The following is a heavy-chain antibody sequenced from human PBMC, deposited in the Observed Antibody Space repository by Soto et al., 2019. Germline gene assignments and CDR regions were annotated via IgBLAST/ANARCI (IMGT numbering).Heavy chain of an antibody. J-gene: IGHJ4*02. CDR3: AREGTQGIAAAGNSGKFDY. V-gene: IGHV4-34*01. Sequence: SETLSLTCAVYGGSFSGYYWSWIRQPPGKGLEWIGEINHSGSTNYNPSLKSRVTISVDTSKNQFSLKLSSVTAADTAVYYCAREGTQGIAAAGNSGKFDYWGQGTLVTVSS. D-gene: IGHD6-13*01. CDR1: GGSFSGYY. CDR2: INHSGST.